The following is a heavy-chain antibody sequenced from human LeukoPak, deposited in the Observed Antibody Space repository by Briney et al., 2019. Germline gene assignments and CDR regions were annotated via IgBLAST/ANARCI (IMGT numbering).Heavy chain of an antibody. Sequence: ASVKVSCKASGYTFTSYYMHWVREAPGQGLEWVGVINPSGVSTINAQKFQGRVSMTRDTSTSTVYMELSSLRFDDTAVFYCARGQVSTGTLDYWGQGTLVTVSS. CDR2: INPSGVST. CDR3: ARGQVSTGTLDY. J-gene: IGHJ4*02. D-gene: IGHD3-9*01. CDR1: GYTFTSYY. V-gene: IGHV1-46*01.